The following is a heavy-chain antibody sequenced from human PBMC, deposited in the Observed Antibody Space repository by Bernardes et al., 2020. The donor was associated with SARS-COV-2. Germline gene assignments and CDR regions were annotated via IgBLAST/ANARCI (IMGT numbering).Heavy chain of an antibody. D-gene: IGHD6-19*01. Sequence: GSLRVSCAASGFSFSNYAMSWVRQAPGKGLEWVSGISASGESAHYGDSVKGRFTISRDGSKNTLFLQMYSLRAEDTAVYYCAKFANNGWSNYYYYGMDVWGQGTTVTVSS. CDR2: ISASGESA. J-gene: IGHJ6*02. V-gene: IGHV3-23*01. CDR1: GFSFSNYA. CDR3: AKFANNGWSNYYYYGMDV.